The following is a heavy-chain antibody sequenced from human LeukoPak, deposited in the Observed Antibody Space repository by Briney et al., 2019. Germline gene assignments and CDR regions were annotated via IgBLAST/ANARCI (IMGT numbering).Heavy chain of an antibody. D-gene: IGHD1-26*01. J-gene: IGHJ2*01. CDR2: IYHSGST. V-gene: IGHV4-38-2*02. CDR1: GYSISSGYH. CDR3: ARVPIVGATHWYFDL. Sequence: PSETLSLTCTVSGYSISSGYHWGWIRQPPGKGLEWIGSIYHSGSTYYNPSLKSRVTISVDTSKNQFSLKLSSVTAADTAVYYCARVPIVGATHWYFDLWGRGTLVTVSS.